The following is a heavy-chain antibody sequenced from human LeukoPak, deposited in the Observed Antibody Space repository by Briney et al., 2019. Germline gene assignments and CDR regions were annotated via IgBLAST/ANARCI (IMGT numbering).Heavy chain of an antibody. Sequence: WASVKVSCKASGYTFTGYYMHWVRQAPGQGLEWMGWINPNSGGTNYDPKLQSRVTITRDTSISTAYMELSRLRSDDTAVYYCARSHPYYDILTKDYWGQGTLVTVSS. CDR1: GYTFTGYY. V-gene: IGHV1-2*02. D-gene: IGHD3-9*01. J-gene: IGHJ4*02. CDR2: INPNSGGT. CDR3: ARSHPYYDILTKDY.